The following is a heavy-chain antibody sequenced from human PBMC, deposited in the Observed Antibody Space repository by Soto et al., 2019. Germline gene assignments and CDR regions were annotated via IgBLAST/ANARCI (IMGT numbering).Heavy chain of an antibody. V-gene: IGHV3-33*01. D-gene: IGHD1-26*01. CDR2: IWDDGSNK. CDR3: ARDGATTDY. Sequence: QVQLVESGGGVVQPGRSLRLSCAASGFTFSSYGMHWVRQAPGKGLEWVAVIWDDGSNKYYADSVKGRFSITRDNSKNTLYLQMNSLRAEDTAVYYCARDGATTDYWGQGNLVTVSS. J-gene: IGHJ4*02. CDR1: GFTFSSYG.